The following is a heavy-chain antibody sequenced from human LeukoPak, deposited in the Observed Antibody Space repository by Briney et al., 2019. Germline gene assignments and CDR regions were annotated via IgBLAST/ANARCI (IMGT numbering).Heavy chain of an antibody. CDR3: ARDHSSSSEDY. Sequence: KASETLSLTCTVSGYSISSGYYWAWIRQPPGKGLEWIGSIFHTGSTCHNPSLKSRVTISVDTSKNQFSLKLNSVTAADTAVYYCARDHSSSSEDYWGQGTLVTVSS. D-gene: IGHD6-13*01. CDR2: IFHTGST. V-gene: IGHV4-38-2*02. CDR1: GYSISSGYY. J-gene: IGHJ4*02.